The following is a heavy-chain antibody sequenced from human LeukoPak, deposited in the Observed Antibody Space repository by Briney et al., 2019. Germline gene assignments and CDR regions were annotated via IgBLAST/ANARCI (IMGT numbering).Heavy chain of an antibody. CDR1: GYIFTGYY. J-gene: IGHJ4*02. D-gene: IGHD3-22*01. Sequence: GASVKVSFKASGYIFTGYYMHWVRQAPGQGLEWMGWINPNSGGTNYAQKFQGRVTMTRDTSISTAYMELSRLTSDDTAVYYCAKVTVATILNYYDSSGAFDYWGQGTLVTVSS. CDR3: AKVTVATILNYYDSSGAFDY. CDR2: INPNSGGT. V-gene: IGHV1-2*02.